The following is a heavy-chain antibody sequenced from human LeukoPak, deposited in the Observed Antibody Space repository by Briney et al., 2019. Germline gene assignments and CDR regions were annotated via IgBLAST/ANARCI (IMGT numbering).Heavy chain of an antibody. CDR3: ARPTYCSGTSCLYYFDY. V-gene: IGHV3-23*01. CDR1: GFTFSSYA. J-gene: IGHJ4*02. Sequence: GGSLRLSCAVSGFTFSSYAMSWVRQAPGKGLERVSGISGSGGGTYYADAVKGRFSISRDNSKNTLYLQMNSLRAEDTAVYYCARPTYCSGTSCLYYFDYWGQGTLVTVSS. CDR2: ISGSGGGT. D-gene: IGHD2-2*01.